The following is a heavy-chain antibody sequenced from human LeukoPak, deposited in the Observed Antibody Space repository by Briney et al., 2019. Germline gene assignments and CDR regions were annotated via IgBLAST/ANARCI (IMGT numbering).Heavy chain of an antibody. Sequence: PGGSLRLSCAASGFTFSSYAMSWVRQAPGKGLEWVSAISGSGGSTYYADSVKGRFTISRDNAKNTVYLHMNRLRTDDTAIYYCARDQWYFDLWGRGSLVTVSS. CDR2: ISGSGGST. V-gene: IGHV3-23*01. CDR1: GFTFSSYA. CDR3: ARDQWYFDL. J-gene: IGHJ2*01.